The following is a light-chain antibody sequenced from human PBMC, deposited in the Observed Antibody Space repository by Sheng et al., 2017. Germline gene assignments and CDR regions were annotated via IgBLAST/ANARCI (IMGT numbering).Light chain of an antibody. J-gene: IGKJ1*01. CDR1: QDISNY. Sequence: DIQMTQSPSSLSASVGDRVTITCQASQDISNYLNWYQQKPGKAPKLLIYDASNLETGVPSRFSGSGSGTDFTFTISSLQPEDIATYYCQQLNSYPQTFGQGTEVEYK. CDR2: DAS. V-gene: IGKV1-33*01. CDR3: QQLNSYPQT.